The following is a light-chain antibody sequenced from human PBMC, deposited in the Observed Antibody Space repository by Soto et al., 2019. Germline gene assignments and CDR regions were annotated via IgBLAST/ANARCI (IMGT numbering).Light chain of an antibody. Sequence: QSALTQPASVSGSPGQSITISCTGTSSDVGGYDYVSWYQQQPGKAPKLMIYDVINRPSGVSNRFSGSKSGNTASLTIFGLQPEDEADYYCSSYTTSSTQVFGTGTKLTVL. J-gene: IGLJ1*01. CDR1: SSDVGGYDY. V-gene: IGLV2-14*03. CDR2: DVI. CDR3: SSYTTSSTQV.